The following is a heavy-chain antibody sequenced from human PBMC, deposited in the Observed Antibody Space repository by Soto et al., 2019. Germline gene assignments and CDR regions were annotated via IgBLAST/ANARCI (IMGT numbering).Heavy chain of an antibody. D-gene: IGHD3-10*01. J-gene: IGHJ4*02. CDR1: GFTFSSHS. Sequence: GGSLRLSCVASGFTFSSHSMNWVRQAPGKGLEWVASIKHDGSERYYVASVRGRFTISRDNDKNSLSLQMNSLRAEDTAIYYSSTAHGETYDFDSWGLGTLVTVSS. V-gene: IGHV3-7*01. CDR2: IKHDGSER. CDR3: STAHGETYDFDS.